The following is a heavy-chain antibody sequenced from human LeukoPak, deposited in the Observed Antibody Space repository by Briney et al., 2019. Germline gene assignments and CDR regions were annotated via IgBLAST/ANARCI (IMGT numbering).Heavy chain of an antibody. J-gene: IGHJ4*02. CDR3: AIPYSSEHY. CDR2: IIPILGIA. Sequence: SVKVSCKASGYTFTSYGISWVRQAPGQGLEWMGRIIPILGIANYAQKFQGRVTITADKSTSTAYMELSSLRSEDTAVYYCAIPYSSEHYWGQGTLVTVSS. CDR1: GYTFTSYG. V-gene: IGHV1-69*04. D-gene: IGHD6-19*01.